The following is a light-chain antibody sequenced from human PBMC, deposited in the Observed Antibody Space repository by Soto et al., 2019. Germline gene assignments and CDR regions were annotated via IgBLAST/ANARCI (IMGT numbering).Light chain of an antibody. Sequence: DIQMTQSPPTLSASVGDTVTITCRASQIISPWLAWYQQKPGKAPRLLIYKTSRLASGVPVRFSGSEYGTEFTLTIRNLQPDDSATYYCQQYDKFCTFGRGTKVEI. V-gene: IGKV1-5*03. J-gene: IGKJ1*01. CDR2: KTS. CDR3: QQYDKFCT. CDR1: QIISPW.